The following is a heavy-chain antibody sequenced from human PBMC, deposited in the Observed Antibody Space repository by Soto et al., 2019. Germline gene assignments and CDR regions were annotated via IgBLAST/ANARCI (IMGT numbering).Heavy chain of an antibody. V-gene: IGHV1-69*01. CDR3: DTADILTGYYTPRAFDI. Sequence: QVQLVQSGAEVKKPGSSVKVSCKASGGTFSSYAISWVRQAPGQGLEWMGGIIPIFGTANYAQKFQGRVTITANESRSTAYMELSSLRSEDTAVYYCDTADILTGYYTPRAFDIWGQGTMVTVSS. D-gene: IGHD3-9*01. J-gene: IGHJ3*02. CDR1: GGTFSSYA. CDR2: IIPIFGTA.